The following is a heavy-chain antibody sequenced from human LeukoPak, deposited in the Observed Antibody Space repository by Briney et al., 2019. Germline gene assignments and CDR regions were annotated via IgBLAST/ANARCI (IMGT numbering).Heavy chain of an antibody. V-gene: IGHV3-48*03. J-gene: IGHJ4*02. D-gene: IGHD3-10*01. Sequence: GGSLRLSCAASGFTFSSYEMNWVRQAPGKGLEWVSYISSSGSTIYYADSVKGRFTISRDNAKNSVYLEMNSLRAEDTAVYYCAGSVRGTFFFDYWGQGTLVTVSS. CDR3: AGSVRGTFFFDY. CDR2: ISSSGSTI. CDR1: GFTFSSYE.